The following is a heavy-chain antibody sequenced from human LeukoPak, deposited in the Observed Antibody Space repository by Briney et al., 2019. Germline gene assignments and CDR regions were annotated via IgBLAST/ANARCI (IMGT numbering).Heavy chain of an antibody. CDR2: IYYSGST. Sequence: SETLSLTCTVSGGSISSSSYYWGWIRQPPGKGLEWIGSIYYSGSTYYNPSLKSRVTISVDTSKNQFSLKLSSVTAADTAVYYCARFVVVLPAASPIFEDVWGKGTTVTVSS. D-gene: IGHD2-2*01. V-gene: IGHV4-39*07. CDR3: ARFVVVLPAASPIFEDV. CDR1: GGSISSSSYY. J-gene: IGHJ6*04.